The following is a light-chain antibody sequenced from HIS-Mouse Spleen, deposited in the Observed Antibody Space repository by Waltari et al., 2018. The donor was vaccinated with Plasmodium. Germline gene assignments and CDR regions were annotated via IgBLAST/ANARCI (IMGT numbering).Light chain of an antibody. V-gene: IGLV2-8*01. CDR1: SSDVGGYNY. CDR2: EVS. Sequence: QSALTQPPSASGSPGQSVTISCTGPSSDVGGYNYVSWYQQHPGKAPKLIIYEVSKRPAGVPDRFSCSKSGNTASLTVSGHQAEDEADYYCSSYAGSNNLVVFGGGTKLTVL. CDR3: SSYAGSNNLVV. J-gene: IGLJ2*01.